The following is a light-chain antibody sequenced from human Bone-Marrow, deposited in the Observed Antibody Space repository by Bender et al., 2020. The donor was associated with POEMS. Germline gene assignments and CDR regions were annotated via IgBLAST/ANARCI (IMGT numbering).Light chain of an antibody. CDR2: HDT. CDR3: CSYAGGTSLL. Sequence: QSALTQPASVSGSPGQSITISCTGTSSVVGSWYQQHPGKAPKLMIFHDTERPSGVSNRFSGSKSGNTASLTISDLQSEDEADYYYCSYAGGTSLLFGGGTKLTVL. V-gene: IGLV2-23*01. J-gene: IGLJ3*02. CDR1: SSVVG.